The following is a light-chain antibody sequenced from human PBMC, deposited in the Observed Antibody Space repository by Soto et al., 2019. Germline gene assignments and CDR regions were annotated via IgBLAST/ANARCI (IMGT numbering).Light chain of an antibody. Sequence: QSALTQPPSASGSPGQSVTISCTGTSSDVGGYNYVSWYQQHPGKAPKLMIYEVSKRPSGVPDRFSGSKSGNTASLTVSGLQAEDEADYYCSSGAGSNDFFGGGTKVTVL. CDR1: SSDVGGYNY. CDR2: EVS. CDR3: SSGAGSNDF. V-gene: IGLV2-8*01. J-gene: IGLJ2*01.